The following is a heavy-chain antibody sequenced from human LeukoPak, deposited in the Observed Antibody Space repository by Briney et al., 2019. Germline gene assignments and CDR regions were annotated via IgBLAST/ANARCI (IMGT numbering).Heavy chain of an antibody. CDR2: ISAYNGDT. CDR1: GYTFTSYG. Sequence: ASVKVSCKASGYTFTSYGISWVRQAPGQGLEWMGWISAYNGDTNYAQKLQGRVIMTTDTSTSTAYMELRSLRSDDTAVYYCARGGPAPHRITLIVVASSTDAFDIWGQGTMVTVSS. V-gene: IGHV1-18*01. J-gene: IGHJ3*02. D-gene: IGHD3-22*01. CDR3: ARGGPAPHRITLIVVASSTDAFDI.